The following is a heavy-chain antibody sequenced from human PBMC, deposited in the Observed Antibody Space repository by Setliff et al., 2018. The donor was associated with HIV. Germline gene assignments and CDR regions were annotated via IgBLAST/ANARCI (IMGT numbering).Heavy chain of an antibody. D-gene: IGHD6-6*01. J-gene: IGHJ4*02. CDR3: ARDTGQLVYYFDS. Sequence: LRLSCAASGFTFSDYYMSWVRQAPGKGLEWVSYISSSSSYTNYADSVKGRFTISRDNLKKRVYLQMSSLRAEDTAVYFCARDTGQLVYYFDSWGQGTLVTVSS. CDR1: GFTFSDYY. V-gene: IGHV3-11*05. CDR2: ISSSSSYT.